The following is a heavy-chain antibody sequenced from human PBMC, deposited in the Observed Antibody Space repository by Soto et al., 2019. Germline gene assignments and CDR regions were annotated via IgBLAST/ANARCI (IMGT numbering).Heavy chain of an antibody. D-gene: IGHD2-8*01. CDR3: ARERGYCTNGVCYKGIFDY. J-gene: IGHJ4*02. Sequence: QVQLVESGGGVVQPGRSLRLSCAASGFTFSSYAMHWVRQAPGKGLEWVAVISYDGSNKYYADSVKGRFTISRDNSKNTLYLQMNSLRAEDTAVYYCARERGYCTNGVCYKGIFDYWGPGTLVTVSS. CDR2: ISYDGSNK. V-gene: IGHV3-30-3*01. CDR1: GFTFSSYA.